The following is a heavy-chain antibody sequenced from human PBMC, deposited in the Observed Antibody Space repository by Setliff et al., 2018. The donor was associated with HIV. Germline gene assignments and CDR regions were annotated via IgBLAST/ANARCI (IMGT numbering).Heavy chain of an antibody. V-gene: IGHV3-7*03. CDR3: ARDPYDSRALDSSAYGAFDF. CDR2: INQDGSAR. J-gene: IGHJ3*01. CDR1: GFTFSSYW. D-gene: IGHD3-22*01. Sequence: GSLRLSCAASGFTFSSYWMSWVRQAPGKGLEWVANINQDGSARVYVDSVKGRFTISRDNAKNSLYLQMDNLRAEDTALYYCARDPYDSRALDSSAYGAFDFWGQGTMVT.